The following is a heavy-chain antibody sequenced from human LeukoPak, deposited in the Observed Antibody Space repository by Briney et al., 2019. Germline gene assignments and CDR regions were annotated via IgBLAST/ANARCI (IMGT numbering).Heavy chain of an antibody. CDR1: GFTFSSYG. CDR2: IWYDGSNK. V-gene: IGHV3-33*01. CDR3: ARDLRIAAAGRLVYYYGMDV. J-gene: IGHJ6*02. D-gene: IGHD6-13*01. Sequence: XGSLRLSCAASGFTFSSYGMHWVRQAPGKGLEWVAVIWYDGSNKYYADSVKGRFTISRDNSKTTLYLQMNSLRAEDTAVYYCARDLRIAAAGRLVYYYGMDVWGQGTTVTVSS.